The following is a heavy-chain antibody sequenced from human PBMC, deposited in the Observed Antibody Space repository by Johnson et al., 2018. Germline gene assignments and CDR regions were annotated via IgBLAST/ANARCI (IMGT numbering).Heavy chain of an antibody. CDR3: TRGRRDFQH. CDR2: IRSKAYGGTT. J-gene: IGHJ1*01. D-gene: IGHD5-24*01. V-gene: IGHV3-49*03. Sequence: VQLVQSGGGVVQPGRSLRLSCTASGFTFGDYAMSSFRQAPGKGLEGVGFIRSKAYGGTTEYAASVKGRFTISRDDSKSIAYLQMNSLKTEDTAVYYCTRGRRDFQHWGQGTLVTVSS. CDR1: GFTFGDYA.